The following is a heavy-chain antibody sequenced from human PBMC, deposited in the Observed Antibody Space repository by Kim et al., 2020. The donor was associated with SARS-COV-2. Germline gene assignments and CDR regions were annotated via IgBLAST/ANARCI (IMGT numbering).Heavy chain of an antibody. J-gene: IGHJ4*02. Sequence: KFQGRVTMTRDTSISTAYMELSRLRSDDTAVYYCARGYYDSSGYYFNLDYWGQGTLVTVSS. V-gene: IGHV1-2*02. D-gene: IGHD3-22*01. CDR3: ARGYYDSSGYYFNLDY.